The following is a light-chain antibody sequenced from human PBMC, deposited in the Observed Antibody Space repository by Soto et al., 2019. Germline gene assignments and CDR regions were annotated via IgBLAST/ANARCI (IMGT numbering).Light chain of an antibody. J-gene: IGKJ2*01. CDR1: QSVSSSY. Sequence: EIVLTQSPGTLSLSPGERATLSCRARQSVSSSYLAWYRQKPGQAPRLLIYGASSRATGIPDRFSGSGSGTDFTLTISRLEPEDFAVYYCQQYGSSPYTFGQGTKLEIK. V-gene: IGKV3-20*01. CDR2: GAS. CDR3: QQYGSSPYT.